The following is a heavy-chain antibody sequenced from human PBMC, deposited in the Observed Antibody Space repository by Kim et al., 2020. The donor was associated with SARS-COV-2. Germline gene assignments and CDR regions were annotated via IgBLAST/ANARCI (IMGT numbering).Heavy chain of an antibody. V-gene: IGHV4-61*02. D-gene: IGHD3-10*01. CDR2: IYNNGID. CDR3: ASGDFDL. J-gene: IGHJ2*01. Sequence: SETLSLTCSVSGGSISSSSYYWSWIRQPAGKGLEWIGRIYNNGIDRYNPSLGSRVTISVDASKNQFSLKLSSVPAADTAVYYCASGDFDLWGRGTLVTVSS. CDR1: GGSISSSSYY.